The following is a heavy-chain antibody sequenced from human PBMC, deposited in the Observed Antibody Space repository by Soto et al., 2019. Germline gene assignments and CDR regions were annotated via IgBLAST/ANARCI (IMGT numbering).Heavy chain of an antibody. CDR2: FDPEDGET. V-gene: IGHV1-24*01. CDR1: GYTLTELS. D-gene: IGHD2-2*01. Sequence: ASVKVSCKVSGYTLTELSMHWVRQAPGKGLEWMGGFDPEDGETIYAQKFQGRVTMTEDTSTDTAYMELSSLRSEDTAVYYCATDMVYGYCSSTSCYENYWGQGTLVSVSS. CDR3: ATDMVYGYCSSTSCYENY. J-gene: IGHJ4*02.